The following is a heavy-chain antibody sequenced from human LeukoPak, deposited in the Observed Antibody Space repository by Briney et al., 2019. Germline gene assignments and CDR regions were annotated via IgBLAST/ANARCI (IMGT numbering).Heavy chain of an antibody. CDR3: ARGVNYDFWSGYYNAFDI. Sequence: PSETLSLTCTVSGGSISSGSYYWSWIRQPAGKGLEWIGRIYTSGSTNYNPSLKSRVTISVDMSKNQFSLKLSSVTAADTAVYYCARGVNYDFWSGYYNAFDIWGQGTMVTVSS. J-gene: IGHJ3*02. V-gene: IGHV4-61*02. D-gene: IGHD3-3*01. CDR2: IYTSGST. CDR1: GGSISSGSYY.